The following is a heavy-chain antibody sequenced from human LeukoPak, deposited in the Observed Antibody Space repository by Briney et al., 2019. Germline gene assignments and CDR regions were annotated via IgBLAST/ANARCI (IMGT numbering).Heavy chain of an antibody. J-gene: IGHJ4*02. CDR2: IRYDGINK. Sequence: PGGSLRLSCAASGFTFSTHGMHWIRQAPGKGLEWVAFIRYDGINKYYADSVKGRFTISRDSFKNTLYLQMNSLRPEDTAVYYCAKPHFDDWGQGTLVTVSS. V-gene: IGHV3-30*02. CDR1: GFTFSTHG. CDR3: AKPHFDD.